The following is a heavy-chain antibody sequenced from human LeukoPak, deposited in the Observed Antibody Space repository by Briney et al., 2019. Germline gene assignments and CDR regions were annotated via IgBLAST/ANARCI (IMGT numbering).Heavy chain of an antibody. J-gene: IGHJ3*02. CDR3: ARGAPVLNAFDI. V-gene: IGHV4-39*01. Sequence: SETLSLTCTVSGDSIRSGSYNWGWIRQPPGKGLEWIGSIYYSGNTSYNPSLKSRVTISVDSSKNQFSLKLNFVTAADTAVYYCARGAPVLNAFDIWGQGTMVTVS. CDR2: IYYSGNT. CDR1: GDSIRSGSYN. D-gene: IGHD1-26*01.